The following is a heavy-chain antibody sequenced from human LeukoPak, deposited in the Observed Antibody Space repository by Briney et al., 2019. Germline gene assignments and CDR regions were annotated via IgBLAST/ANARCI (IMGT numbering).Heavy chain of an antibody. CDR3: ARVKVVAGTLPHLLDY. CDR1: GGSFSGYY. CDR2: INHRGST. D-gene: IGHD6-19*01. J-gene: IGHJ4*02. V-gene: IGHV4-34*01. Sequence: SETLSLTCAVYGGSFSGYYWSWIRQPPGKGLEWIGEINHRGSTSYNPSLKSRLTISKDKFKNQFSLKLTSVTVADTAVYFCARVKVVAGTLPHLLDYWGQGTLVTVSS.